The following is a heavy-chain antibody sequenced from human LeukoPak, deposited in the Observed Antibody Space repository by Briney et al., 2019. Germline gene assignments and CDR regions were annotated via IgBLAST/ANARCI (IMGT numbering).Heavy chain of an antibody. CDR1: GFTFSSYS. CDR2: ISSSSSYI. Sequence: GGSLRLSCAASGFTFSSYSMNWVRQAPGKGLEWVSSISSSSSYIYYADSVKGRFTISRDNAKNSLYLQMNSLRAEDTAVYYCARDVRDGYNSWFDPWGQGTLVTVSS. V-gene: IGHV3-21*01. D-gene: IGHD5-24*01. CDR3: ARDVRDGYNSWFDP. J-gene: IGHJ5*02.